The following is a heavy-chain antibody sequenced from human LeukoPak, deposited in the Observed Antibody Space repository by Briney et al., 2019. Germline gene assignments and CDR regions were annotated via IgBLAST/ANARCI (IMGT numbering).Heavy chain of an antibody. J-gene: IGHJ4*02. CDR2: INHSGST. CDR3: ARPGGLRPY. Sequence: PSETLSLTCAVYGGSFSGYYWSWIRQPPGKGLEWIGEINHSGSTNYNPSLKSRVTISVDTSKNQFSLKLSSVTAADTAVYYCARPGGLRPYWGQGTLVTVSS. D-gene: IGHD3-16*01. V-gene: IGHV4-34*01. CDR1: GGSFSGYY.